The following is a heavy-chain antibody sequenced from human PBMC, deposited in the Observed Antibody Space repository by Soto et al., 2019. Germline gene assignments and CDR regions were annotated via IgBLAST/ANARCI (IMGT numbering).Heavy chain of an antibody. Sequence: QVQLVQSGAEVKKPGASVKVSCKASGYTFTNYDINWVRQATGPGLEWMGWMNPNSGNTGYAQKFQGRGTMTRNTSISTAYRELSTLRSEDTAVYYCARERAVAGFDYWGQGTLVTVSS. CDR3: ARERAVAGFDY. V-gene: IGHV1-8*01. J-gene: IGHJ4*02. D-gene: IGHD6-19*01. CDR2: MNPNSGNT. CDR1: GYTFTNYD.